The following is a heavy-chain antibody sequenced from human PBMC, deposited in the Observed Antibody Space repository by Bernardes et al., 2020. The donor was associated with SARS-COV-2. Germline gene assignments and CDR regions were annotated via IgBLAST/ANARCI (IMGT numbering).Heavy chain of an antibody. D-gene: IGHD1-26*01. CDR3: ARDRRSGSYYGSTFDS. V-gene: IGHV3-30*01. CDR1: GFTFRSYA. CDR2: VSYDGIKK. J-gene: IGHJ4*02. Sequence: SLRLSCAASGFTFRSYAMHWVRQAPGKGLEWVSYVSYDGIKKDYADSVKGRFTISRDNSKNTVYLQMNSLRAEDTAVYYCARDRRSGSYYGSTFDSWGQGTLVTVSS.